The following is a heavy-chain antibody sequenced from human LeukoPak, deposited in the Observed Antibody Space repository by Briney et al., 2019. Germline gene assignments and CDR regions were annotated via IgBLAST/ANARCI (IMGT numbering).Heavy chain of an antibody. CDR3: AKDVSAFTYNASWPGPGF. V-gene: IGHV3-30*18. J-gene: IGHJ4*02. Sequence: GGSLRLSCAASGFTFRTYGMHWVRQAPGKGLEWVAVISYDGDPKFYADSVKGRFTISRDNSKNTLYLHLNSLRAEDTAIYYCAKDVSAFTYNASWPGPGFWGQGTLVSVSS. CDR1: GFTFRTYG. D-gene: IGHD3-10*01. CDR2: ISYDGDPK.